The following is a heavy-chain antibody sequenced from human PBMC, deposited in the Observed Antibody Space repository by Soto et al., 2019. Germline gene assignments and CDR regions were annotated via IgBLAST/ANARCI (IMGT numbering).Heavy chain of an antibody. J-gene: IGHJ6*02. CDR3: ARDAVAVKYYYYGMDV. CDR2: ISSSSSYI. D-gene: IGHD6-19*01. Sequence: GGSLRLSCAASGVTFSSYSMNWVRQDPGKGLEWVSSISSSSSYIYYADSVKGRFTISRDNAKNSLYLQMNSLRAEDTAVYYCARDAVAVKYYYYGMDVWGQGTTVTVSS. CDR1: GVTFSSYS. V-gene: IGHV3-21*01.